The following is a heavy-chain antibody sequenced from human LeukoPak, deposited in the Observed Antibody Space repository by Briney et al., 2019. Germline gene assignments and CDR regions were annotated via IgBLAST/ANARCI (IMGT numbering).Heavy chain of an antibody. CDR2: IYYSGST. Sequence: PSETLSLTCTVSGGSISSYYWSWIRQPPGKGLEWIGYIYYSGSTNYNPSLKSRVTISVDTSKNQFSLKLSSVTAADTAVYYCARVLGYYGSGSYYFSGGIDYWGQGTLVTVSS. V-gene: IGHV4-59*01. J-gene: IGHJ4*02. D-gene: IGHD3-10*01. CDR1: GGSISSYY. CDR3: ARVLGYYGSGSYYFSGGIDY.